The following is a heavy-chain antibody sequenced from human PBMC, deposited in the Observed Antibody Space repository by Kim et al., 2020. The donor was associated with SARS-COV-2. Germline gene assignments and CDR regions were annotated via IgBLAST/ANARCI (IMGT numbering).Heavy chain of an antibody. J-gene: IGHJ6*02. CDR3: ASRRGYSGQGYGMDV. Sequence: ASVKVSCKASGYTFTSYYMHWVRQAPGQGLEWMGIINPSGGSTSYAQKFQGRVTMTRDTSTSTVYMELSSLRSEDTAVYYCASRRGYSGQGYGMDVWGQGTTVTVSS. V-gene: IGHV1-46*01. D-gene: IGHD5-12*01. CDR2: INPSGGST. CDR1: GYTFTSYY.